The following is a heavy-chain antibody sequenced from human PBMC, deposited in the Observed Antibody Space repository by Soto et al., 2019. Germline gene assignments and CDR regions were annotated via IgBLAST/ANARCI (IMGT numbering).Heavy chain of an antibody. Sequence: EVQLVESGGGLVQPGRSLRLSCAASGFTFDDYAMHWVRQAPGKGLEWVSGISWNSGSIGYADSVKGRFTISRDNATNSLYLQMNSLRAEDTALYYCAKGIVGATINWFDPWGQGTLVTVSS. CDR3: AKGIVGATINWFDP. D-gene: IGHD1-26*01. CDR2: ISWNSGSI. J-gene: IGHJ5*02. V-gene: IGHV3-9*01. CDR1: GFTFDDYA.